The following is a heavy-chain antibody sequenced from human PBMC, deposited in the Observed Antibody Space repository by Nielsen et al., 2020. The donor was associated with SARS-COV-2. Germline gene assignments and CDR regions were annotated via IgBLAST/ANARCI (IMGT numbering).Heavy chain of an antibody. CDR3: ARESSGYDHYNYGMDV. D-gene: IGHD5-12*01. CDR2: IYYSGST. V-gene: IGHV4-31*03. Sequence: SETLSLTCTVSGGSISSGGLYWSWIRQHPGKGLEWIGYIYYSGSTYYNPSLKSRLTMSVDTSKNQFSLKLSSVTAADTAVYYCARESSGYDHYNYGMDVWGQGTTVTVSS. J-gene: IGHJ6*02. CDR1: GGSISSGGLY.